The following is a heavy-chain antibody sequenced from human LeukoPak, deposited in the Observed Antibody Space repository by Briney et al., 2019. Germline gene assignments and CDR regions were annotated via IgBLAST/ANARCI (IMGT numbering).Heavy chain of an antibody. J-gene: IGHJ6*02. CDR1: GGSFSGYY. Sequence: SETLSLTCAVYGGSFSGYYWSWIRQPPGKGLEWIGEINHSGSTNYNPSLKSRVTISEDTSKNQFSLKLSSVTAADTAVYYCARGTIPLIAAAPYYYYGMDVWGQGTTVTVSS. CDR2: INHSGST. V-gene: IGHV4-34*01. D-gene: IGHD6-13*01. CDR3: ARGTIPLIAAAPYYYYGMDV.